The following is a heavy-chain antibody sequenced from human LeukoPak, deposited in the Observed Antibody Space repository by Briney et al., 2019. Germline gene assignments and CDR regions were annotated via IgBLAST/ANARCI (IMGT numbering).Heavy chain of an antibody. CDR1: GFAFRTYA. CDR2: ITGTGGGGNKT. D-gene: IGHD2-21*02. J-gene: IGHJ4*02. V-gene: IGHV3-23*01. Sequence: GGSLRLSCVASGFAFRTYAMSWVRQAPGKGLEWVSVITGTGGGGNKTYYADSVKGRFSISRDDSKNTLFLQMDNLRADDTAVYFRATTVTLDFWGQGALVLVSS. CDR3: ATTVTLDF.